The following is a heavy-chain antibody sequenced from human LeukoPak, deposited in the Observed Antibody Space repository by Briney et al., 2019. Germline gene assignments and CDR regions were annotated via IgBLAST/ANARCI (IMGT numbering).Heavy chain of an antibody. CDR1: GGSLSNYY. J-gene: IGHJ4*02. CDR3: VRHISANTGYFDS. V-gene: IGHV4-59*08. Sequence: PSETLSLTCTVSGGSLSNYYWNWMRQSPGKTLEWIGFVYYKGTTDYNPSLRSRVTMSVDMSRNQFSLSLTSVTAADTALYYCVRHISANTGYFDSCGQGTLVTVSS. CDR2: VYYKGTT. D-gene: IGHD4/OR15-4a*01.